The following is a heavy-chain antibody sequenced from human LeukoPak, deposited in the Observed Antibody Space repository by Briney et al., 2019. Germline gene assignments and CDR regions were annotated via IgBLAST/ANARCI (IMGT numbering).Heavy chain of an antibody. CDR2: IRYDGSNK. CDR1: GFTFSSYG. CDR3: AKGGYDIWTGYLD. J-gene: IGHJ4*01. D-gene: IGHD3-9*01. V-gene: IGHV3-30*02. Sequence: GGSLRLSCAASGFTFSSYGMHWVRQAPGKGLEWVAFIRYDGSNKYYADSVKGRFTISRDNSKNTLYLQMNSLRAEDTAVYYCAKGGYDIWTGYLDWGQGTLVTVSS.